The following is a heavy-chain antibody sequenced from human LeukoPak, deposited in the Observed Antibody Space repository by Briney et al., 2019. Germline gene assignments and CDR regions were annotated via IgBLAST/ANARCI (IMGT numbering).Heavy chain of an antibody. CDR1: GGTFSSYA. CDR3: ARSGIAAAEGWFDP. D-gene: IGHD6-13*01. CDR2: IIPTFGTA. Sequence: GSSVKVSCKASGGTFSSYAISWVRQAPGQGLEWMGGIIPTFGTANYAQKFQGRVTMTRDTSTSTVYMELSSLRSEDTAVYYCARSGIAAAEGWFDPWGQGTLVTVSS. V-gene: IGHV1-69*05. J-gene: IGHJ5*02.